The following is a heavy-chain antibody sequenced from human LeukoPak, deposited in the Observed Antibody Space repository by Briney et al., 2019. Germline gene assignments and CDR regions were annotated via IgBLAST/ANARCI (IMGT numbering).Heavy chain of an antibody. Sequence: GGSLRLSCATSGFTFSGSAMNWVRQASGKGLEWVGRIKTKATSYATAYAASVKGRFTISRDDSKNTAYLQMNSLKTEDTAVYYCTRIVNLYCSGGNCYFDSWGQGTLVTVSS. CDR3: TRIVNLYCSGGNCYFDS. CDR1: GFTFSGSA. J-gene: IGHJ4*02. V-gene: IGHV3-73*01. D-gene: IGHD2-15*01. CDR2: IKTKATSYAT.